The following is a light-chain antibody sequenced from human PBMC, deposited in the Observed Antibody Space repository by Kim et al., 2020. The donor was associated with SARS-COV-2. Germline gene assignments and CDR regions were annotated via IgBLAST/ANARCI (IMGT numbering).Light chain of an antibody. V-gene: IGLV3-19*01. CDR2: GEN. Sequence: SSELTQDPAVSVALGQTVRITYQGDSLRSYYASWYQQKPGQAPVLVMYGENNRPSGIPDRFSGSSSGNTASLTITGAQAEDEADYYCNSRDSSGNHLVFG. CDR1: SLRSYY. J-gene: IGLJ3*02. CDR3: NSRDSSGNHLV.